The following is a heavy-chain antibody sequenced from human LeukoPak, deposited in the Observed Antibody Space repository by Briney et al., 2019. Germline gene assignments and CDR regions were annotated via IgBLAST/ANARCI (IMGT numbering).Heavy chain of an antibody. CDR2: VYHSGST. Sequence: SETLSLTCAVSGASVRSYNYWSWVRQPPGKGLEWLGEVYHSGSTIYNPSLKSRVTISVDTSKNQFSLKLSSVTAADTAVYYCARGLGSPGYSSSWYGYWGQGTLVTVSS. J-gene: IGHJ4*02. CDR1: GASVRSYNY. V-gene: IGHV4-4*02. CDR3: ARGLGSPGYSSSWYGY. D-gene: IGHD6-13*01.